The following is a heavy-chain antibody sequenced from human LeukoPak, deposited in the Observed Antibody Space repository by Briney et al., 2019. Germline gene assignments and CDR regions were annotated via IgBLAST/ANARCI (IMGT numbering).Heavy chain of an antibody. V-gene: IGHV3-23*01. CDR1: RFTFDSYG. CDR3: AKGGWFGEALY. Sequence: GGTLRLSCAASRFTFDSYGMTWVRQAPGKGLEWVSSISSSGSSTYYAESVKGRFTISRDNSKNTLDLQMNSLRAEDTAIYYCAKGGWFGEALYWGQGTLVTVSS. CDR2: ISSSGSST. D-gene: IGHD3-10*01. J-gene: IGHJ4*02.